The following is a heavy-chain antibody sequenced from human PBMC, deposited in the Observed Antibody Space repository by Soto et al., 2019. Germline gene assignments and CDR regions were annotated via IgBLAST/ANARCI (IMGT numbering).Heavy chain of an antibody. CDR2: IYYIGIT. Sequence: PSETLSLTCTVSGVSISNSSYYWGWIRRPPGKGLEWIGTIYYIGITYYNPSLKSRVTISVDTSKTQFSLKLTSVPAAATAVTYCAGHGSNWGQGTLVTVSS. CDR1: GVSISNSSYY. CDR3: AGHGSN. V-gene: IGHV4-39*01. J-gene: IGHJ4*02.